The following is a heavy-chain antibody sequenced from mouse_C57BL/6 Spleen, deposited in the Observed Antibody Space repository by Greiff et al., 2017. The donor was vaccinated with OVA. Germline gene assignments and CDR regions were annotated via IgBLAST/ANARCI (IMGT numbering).Heavy chain of an antibody. CDR3: ATPGY. J-gene: IGHJ2*01. CDR2: IYPGSGST. V-gene: IGHV1-55*01. CDR1: CYTFPSYW. Sequence: QVQLQPPGAELVKPGASVKMSCKASCYTFPSYWVTLVKQGPGQGLEWIGDIYPGSGSTNYNEKFKSKATLTVDTSSSTAYMQLSSLTSEDSAVYYCATPGYWGQGTTLTVSS.